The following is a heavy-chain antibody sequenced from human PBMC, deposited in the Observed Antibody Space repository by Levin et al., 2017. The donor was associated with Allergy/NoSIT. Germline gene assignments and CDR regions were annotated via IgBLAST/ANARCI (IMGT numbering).Heavy chain of an antibody. CDR2: IFHSGST. J-gene: IGHJ4*02. CDR3: SRGIGYDYGDYQDY. V-gene: IGHV4-34*01. CDR1: GGSFSGYY. Sequence: PSETLSLTCAVHGGSFSGYYWSWIRQPPGKGLEWIGEIFHSGSTNYNPSLKSRVTISVDTSKNQFSLKLRSVTAADTAVYYCSRGIGYDYGDYQDYWGQGTLVTVSS. D-gene: IGHD4-17*01.